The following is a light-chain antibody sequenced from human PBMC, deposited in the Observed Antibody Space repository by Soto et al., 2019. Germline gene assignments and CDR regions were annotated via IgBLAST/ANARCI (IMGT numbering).Light chain of an antibody. CDR2: AAS. CDR3: QKYNSAAQT. V-gene: IGKV1-27*01. J-gene: IGKJ1*01. Sequence: DIQMTQSPSSLSASVGYRVTITCRASQGISNYLAWYQQKPGKVPKLLIYAASTLQSGVPSRFIGSGSGTDFTLTIRSLQPEDVATYYCQKYNSAAQTFGQGTKVEIK. CDR1: QGISNY.